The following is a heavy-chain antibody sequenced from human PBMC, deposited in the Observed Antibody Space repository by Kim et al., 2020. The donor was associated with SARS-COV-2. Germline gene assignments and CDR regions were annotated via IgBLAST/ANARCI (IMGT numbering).Heavy chain of an antibody. V-gene: IGHV3-48*02. J-gene: IGHJ4*02. D-gene: IGHD3-16*01. Sequence: SSTIYNGDSVKGRFTIYRDNANNSLYLQMNSLRDEDTAVYYCARGGGIDYWGQGTLVTVSS. CDR3: ARGGGIDY. CDR2: SSTI.